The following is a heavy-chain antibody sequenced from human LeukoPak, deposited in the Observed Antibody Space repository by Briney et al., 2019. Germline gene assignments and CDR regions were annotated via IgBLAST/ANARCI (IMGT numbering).Heavy chain of an antibody. V-gene: IGHV4-38-2*02. D-gene: IGHD2-21*01. CDR1: GYSISSGYY. J-gene: IGHJ4*02. Sequence: SETLSLTCTVSGYSISSGYYWGWIRQPPGKGLEWIGSIYHSGSTYYNPSLKSRVTISVDTSKNQFSLKRSSVTAADTAVYYCARDGEENDYWGQGTLVTVSS. CDR3: ARDGEENDY. CDR2: IYHSGST.